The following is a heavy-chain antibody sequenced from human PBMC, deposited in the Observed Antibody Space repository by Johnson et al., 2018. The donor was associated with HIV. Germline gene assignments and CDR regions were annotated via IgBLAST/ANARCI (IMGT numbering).Heavy chain of an antibody. D-gene: IGHD2-8*01. CDR3: ARASSYGVFDV. V-gene: IGHV3-20*04. CDR2: INWTGGST. J-gene: IGHJ3*01. CDR1: GFSFDDYG. Sequence: VQLVESGGGVVQPGTSLRLSCAASGFSFDDYGMSWVRQAPGKGLEWVSGINWTGGSTGYAESVKGRFTISRDNAKKSLFLEMNSLRAEDTALYYCARASSYGVFDVWGLGTMVTVSS.